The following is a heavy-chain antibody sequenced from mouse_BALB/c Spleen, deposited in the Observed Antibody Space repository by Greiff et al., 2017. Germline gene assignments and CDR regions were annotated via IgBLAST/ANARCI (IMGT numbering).Heavy chain of an antibody. J-gene: IGHJ1*01. CDR1: GFNIKDYY. CDR2: IDPENGNT. Sequence: EVQLQQSGAELVRPGALVKLSCKASGFNIKDYYMHWVKQRPEQGLEWIGWIDPENGNTIYDPKFQGKASITADTSSNTAYLQLSSLTSEDTAVYYGARAYYGSTYWYFEVWGAGTTVTVSS. CDR3: ARAYYGSTYWYFEV. V-gene: IGHV14-1*02. D-gene: IGHD1-1*01.